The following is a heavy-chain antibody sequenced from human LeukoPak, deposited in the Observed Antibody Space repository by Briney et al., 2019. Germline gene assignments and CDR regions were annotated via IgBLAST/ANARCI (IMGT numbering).Heavy chain of an antibody. CDR3: ATGGVSAASGKPGYYYYYGMDV. D-gene: IGHD6-25*01. Sequence: ASVKVSCKVSGYTLTELSMHWVRQAPGKGLEWMGGFDPEGVEPIYAQKFQGRVTMTEDTSTDTAYMELSSLRSEDTAVYYCATGGVSAASGKPGYYYYYGMDVWGQGTTVTVSS. J-gene: IGHJ6*02. CDR2: FDPEGVEP. CDR1: GYTLTELS. V-gene: IGHV1-24*01.